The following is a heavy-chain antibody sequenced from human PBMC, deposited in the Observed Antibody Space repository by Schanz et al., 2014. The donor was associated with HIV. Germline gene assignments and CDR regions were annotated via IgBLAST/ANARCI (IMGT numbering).Heavy chain of an antibody. Sequence: QVQLVQSGAAVKKPGSSVKVSCRASGGTFSSYAISWVRQAPGQGLEWMGSINPISDYTSYAQKFQGGVTMTTDTSTSTVYMELTSLTSDDTAMYYCASGRFDTVIWWGDAFLIWGRGTMVTVSS. D-gene: IGHD5-18*01. CDR1: GGTFSSYA. CDR2: INPISDYT. V-gene: IGHV1-69*06. CDR3: ASGRFDTVIWWGDAFLI. J-gene: IGHJ3*02.